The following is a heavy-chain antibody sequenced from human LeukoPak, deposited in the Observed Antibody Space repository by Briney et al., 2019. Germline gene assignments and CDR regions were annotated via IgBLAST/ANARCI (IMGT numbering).Heavy chain of an antibody. CDR1: GGSISSYY. Sequence: SETLSLTCTVSGGSISSYYWSWIRQPPGKGLEWIGYIYYSGSTNYNPSLKSRVTISVDTSKNQFSLKLSSVTAADTAVYYCARDLPLFGDHVVYFDYWGQGTLVTVSS. CDR3: ARDLPLFGDHVVYFDY. V-gene: IGHV4-59*01. J-gene: IGHJ4*02. D-gene: IGHD4-17*01. CDR2: IYYSGST.